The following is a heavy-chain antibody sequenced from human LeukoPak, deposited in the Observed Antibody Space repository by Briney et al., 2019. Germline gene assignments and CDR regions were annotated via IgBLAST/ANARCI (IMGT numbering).Heavy chain of an antibody. Sequence: ASVKVSCKASGYTFTGYYMHWVRQAPGQGLEWMGWINPNSGGANYAQKFQGRVTMTRDTSISTAYMELRSLRSDDTAVYYCARLTTINNIYPTLDYWGQGTLVTVSS. CDR1: GYTFTGYY. CDR2: INPNSGGA. J-gene: IGHJ4*02. V-gene: IGHV1-2*02. CDR3: ARLTTINNIYPTLDY. D-gene: IGHD1-14*01.